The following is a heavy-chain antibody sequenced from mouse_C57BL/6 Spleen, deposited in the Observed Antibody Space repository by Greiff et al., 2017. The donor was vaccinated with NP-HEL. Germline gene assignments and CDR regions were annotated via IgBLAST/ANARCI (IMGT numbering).Heavy chain of an antibody. CDR2: IYPGGGDT. D-gene: IGHD2-5*01. CDR1: GYAFSSSW. J-gene: IGHJ3*01. Sequence: QVQLQQSGPELVKPGASVKISCKASGYAFSSSWMNWVKQRPGKGLEWIGRIYPGGGDTNYNGKFKGKATLTADKSSSTAYMQLSSLTSEDSAVYFCARRDYSNQFDYWGQGTLVTVSA. V-gene: IGHV1-82*01. CDR3: ARRDYSNQFDY.